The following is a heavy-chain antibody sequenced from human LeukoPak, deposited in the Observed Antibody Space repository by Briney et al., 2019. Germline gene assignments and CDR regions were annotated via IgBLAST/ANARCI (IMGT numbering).Heavy chain of an antibody. CDR2: IHNSGTT. Sequence: SETLSLTCAVSGGPFSGYLWSWIRQSSGKGLEWIGEIHNSGTTNYNPSLNSRVTISEDTSKNQFYLNLSSETAADTAVYYCARRYYYNLGSFPFDFWGQGTLVTVSS. CDR1: GGPFSGYL. D-gene: IGHD3-10*01. CDR3: ARRYYYNLGSFPFDF. J-gene: IGHJ4*02. V-gene: IGHV4-34*01.